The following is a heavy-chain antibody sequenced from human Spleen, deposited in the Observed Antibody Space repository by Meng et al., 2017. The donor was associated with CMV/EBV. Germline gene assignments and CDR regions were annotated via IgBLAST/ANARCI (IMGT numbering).Heavy chain of an antibody. D-gene: IGHD3-10*01. J-gene: IGHJ4*02. V-gene: IGHV4-34*01. CDR2: INHSGST. CDR1: GGSFSGYY. CDR3: ARGAGITRGGHLSY. Sequence: PKQGGAGLLKPSGTLSLTCAVYGGSFSGYYWSWIRQPPGKGLEWIGEINHSGSTNYNPSLKSRVTISVDTSKNQFSLKLSSVTAADTAVYYCARGAGITRGGHLSYWGQGTLVTVSS.